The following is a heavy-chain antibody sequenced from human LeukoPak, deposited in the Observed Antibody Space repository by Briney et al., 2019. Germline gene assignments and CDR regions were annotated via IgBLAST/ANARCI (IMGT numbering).Heavy chain of an antibody. CDR2: IYYSGST. CDR1: GGSISISSYY. J-gene: IGHJ4*02. V-gene: IGHV4-39*07. CDR3: ARVTGYTIEDYFDY. Sequence: SETLSLTCTVSGGSISISSYYWGWVRQPPGKGLEWIGSIYYSGSTYYNPSLKSRVTISVDTSKNQFSLKLSSVTAADTAVYYCARVTGYTIEDYFDYWGQGTLVTVSS. D-gene: IGHD3-9*01.